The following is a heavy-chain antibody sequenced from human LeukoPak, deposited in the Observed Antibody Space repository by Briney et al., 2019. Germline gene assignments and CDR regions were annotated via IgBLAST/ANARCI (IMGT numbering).Heavy chain of an antibody. V-gene: IGHV4-34*01. CDR3: ARQKGSGSLYYYYYGMDV. Sequence: SETLSLTCAVYGGSFSGYYWSWIRQPPGKGLEWIGEINHSGSTNYNPSLKSRVTISVDTSKNQFSLKLSSVTAADTAVYYCARQKGSGSLYYYYYGMDVWGQGTTVTVSS. J-gene: IGHJ6*02. CDR1: GGSFSGYY. CDR2: INHSGST. D-gene: IGHD3-22*01.